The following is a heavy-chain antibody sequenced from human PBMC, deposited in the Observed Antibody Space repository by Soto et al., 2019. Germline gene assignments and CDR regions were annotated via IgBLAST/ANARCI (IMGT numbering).Heavy chain of an antibody. V-gene: IGHV3-9*01. D-gene: IGHD2-8*01. J-gene: IGHJ4*02. CDR1: GISFDDYA. Sequence: GGSLRLSCVVSGISFDDYAMHWVRQVPGKRLEWVSGINWDSGDIGYADSVKGRFTISRDNAKNSLYLQMNSLKTEGTALYYCAKDTAPGFYDANGHLDYWGQGTPVTVSS. CDR2: INWDSGDI. CDR3: AKDTAPGFYDANGHLDY.